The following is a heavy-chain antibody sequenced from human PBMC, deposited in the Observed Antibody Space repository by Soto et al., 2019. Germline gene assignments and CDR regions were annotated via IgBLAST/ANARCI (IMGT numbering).Heavy chain of an antibody. Sequence: GGSLRLSCAASGFTFSSYGMSWVRQAPGKGLEWVSSSTGGDTMSTFYADSVKGRFTISRDNSNNTLYLQMNSLRADDTAVYYCSLPSNAGLITPINYWGQGTQVTVSS. V-gene: IGHV3-23*01. D-gene: IGHD3-16*02. CDR1: GFTFSSYG. CDR2: STGGDTMST. J-gene: IGHJ4*02. CDR3: SLPSNAGLITPINY.